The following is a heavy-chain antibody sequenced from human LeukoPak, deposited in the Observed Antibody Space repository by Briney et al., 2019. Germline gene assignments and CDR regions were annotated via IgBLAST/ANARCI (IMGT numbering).Heavy chain of an antibody. CDR1: GFTFSSYW. Sequence: GGSLRLSCAASGFTFSSYWMHWVRQAPGKGLMWVSRTNSDGSITNYGDSVKGRFTISRDNAKNTLYLQMNSLRAEDTAVYYCARVRATFSPHFDNWGQGTLVTVSS. D-gene: IGHD5-12*01. CDR2: TNSDGSIT. CDR3: ARVRATFSPHFDN. V-gene: IGHV3-74*01. J-gene: IGHJ4*02.